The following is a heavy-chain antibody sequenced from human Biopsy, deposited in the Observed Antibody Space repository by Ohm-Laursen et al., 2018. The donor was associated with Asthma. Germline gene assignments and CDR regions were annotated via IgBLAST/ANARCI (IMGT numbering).Heavy chain of an antibody. V-gene: IGHV1-3*04. CDR2: VNTGNGDT. Sequence: SVKVSCNASGYNFISFAIHWVRQAPGQRLEWMGWVNTGNGDTKYSQKFQGRVTITRDTSASTAYMEPRSLRSEDTATYYCARTYYDFLTGQVKDVFGVWGQGTMVTVSS. J-gene: IGHJ3*01. CDR1: GYNFISFA. CDR3: ARTYYDFLTGQVKDVFGV. D-gene: IGHD3-9*01.